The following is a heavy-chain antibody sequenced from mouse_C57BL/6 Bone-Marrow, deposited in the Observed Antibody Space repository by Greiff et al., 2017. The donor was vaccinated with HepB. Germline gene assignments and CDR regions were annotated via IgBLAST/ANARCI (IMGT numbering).Heavy chain of an antibody. V-gene: IGHV1-50*01. D-gene: IGHD1-1*01. CDR3: ARDGSITTVVATNFDY. CDR2: IDPSDSYT. CDR1: GYTFTSYW. J-gene: IGHJ2*01. Sequence: QVQLQQPGAELVKPGASVKLSCKASGYTFTSYWMQWVKQRPGQGLEWIGEIDPSDSYTNYNQKFKGKATLTVDTSSSTAYMQLSSLTSEDSAVYYCARDGSITTVVATNFDYWCQGTTLTVSS.